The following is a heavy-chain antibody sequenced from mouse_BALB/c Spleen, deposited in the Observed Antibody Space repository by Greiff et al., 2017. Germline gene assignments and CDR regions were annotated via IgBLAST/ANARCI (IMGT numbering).Heavy chain of an antibody. J-gene: IGHJ4*01. D-gene: IGHD2-1*01. V-gene: IGHV3-6*02. CDR2: ISYDGSN. Sequence: ESGPGLVKPSQSLSLTCSVTGYSITSGYYWNWIRQFPGNKLEWMGYISYDGSNNYNPSLKNRISITRDTSKNQFFLKLNSVTTEDTATYYCARWNYPYAMDYWGQGTSVTVSS. CDR3: ARWNYPYAMDY. CDR1: GYSITSGYY.